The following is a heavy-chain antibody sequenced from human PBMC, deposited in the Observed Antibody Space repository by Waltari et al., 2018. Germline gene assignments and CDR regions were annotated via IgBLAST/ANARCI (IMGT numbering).Heavy chain of an antibody. J-gene: IGHJ4*02. CDR1: GYSISSGYY. CDR2: IYHSGST. CDR3: ARHVSGSSSSWFDY. Sequence: QVQLQESGPGLVKPSETLSLTCAVSGYSISSGYYWGWIRQPPGKGLEWIGSIYHSGSTYYTPSLKSRVTISVDTSKNQFSLKLSSVTAADTAVYYCARHVSGSSSSWFDYWGQGTLVTVSS. D-gene: IGHD6-13*01. V-gene: IGHV4-38-2*01.